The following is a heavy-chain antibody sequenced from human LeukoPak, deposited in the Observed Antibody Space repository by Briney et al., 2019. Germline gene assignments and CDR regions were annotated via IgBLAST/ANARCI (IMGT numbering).Heavy chain of an antibody. CDR3: ARGPTVTTDY. J-gene: IGHJ4*02. CDR2: IYYSGST. V-gene: IGHV4-59*06. Sequence: SETLSLTCTVSGGSISSYYWSWIRQPPGKGLEWIGYIYYSGSTYYNPSLKSRVTISVDTSKNQFSLKLSSVTAADTAMYYCARGPTVTTDYWGQGTLVTVSS. CDR1: GGSISSYY. D-gene: IGHD4-17*01.